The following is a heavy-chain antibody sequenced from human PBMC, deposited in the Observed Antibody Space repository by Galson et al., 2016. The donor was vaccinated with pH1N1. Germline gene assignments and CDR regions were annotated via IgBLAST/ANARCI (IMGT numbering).Heavy chain of an antibody. Sequence: SGAEVKQPGESLKISCKASGYSFTSQWIAWVRQVPGKGLEWVGVVNPGGSTIRYSPPFQGQVTISSDKSINIAYLQWISLRASDTATYYCARQYDFGDYRGDAFDIWGQGTVVIVSS. D-gene: IGHD4-17*01. CDR3: ARQYDFGDYRGDAFDI. CDR1: GYSFTSQW. CDR2: VNPGGSTI. V-gene: IGHV5-51*03. J-gene: IGHJ3*02.